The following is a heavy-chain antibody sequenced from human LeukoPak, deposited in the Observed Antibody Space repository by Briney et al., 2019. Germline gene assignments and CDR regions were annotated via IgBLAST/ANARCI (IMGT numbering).Heavy chain of an antibody. CDR1: GITFSNAW. J-gene: IGHJ4*02. CDR2: IYRSSNGETT. V-gene: IGHV3-15*01. CDR3: TTYSGGSSPF. Sequence: GGSLRLSCAASGITFSNAWMTWVRQAPGKGLEWVGRIYRSSNGETTDYGAPVKGRFTMSRDDSKNTLYLQMNSLKTEHTAVYYCTTYSGGSSPFWGQGTLVTVSS. D-gene: IGHD6-19*01.